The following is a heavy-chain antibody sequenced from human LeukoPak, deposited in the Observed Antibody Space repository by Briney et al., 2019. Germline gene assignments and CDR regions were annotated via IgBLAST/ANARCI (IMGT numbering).Heavy chain of an antibody. J-gene: IGHJ5*02. CDR2: INHSGST. CDR3: ARAPPYYDPDNWFDP. V-gene: IGHV4-34*01. D-gene: IGHD3-3*01. Sequence: PSETLSLACAVYGGSFGGYYWSWIRQPPGKGLEWIGEINHSGSTNYNPSLKSRVTISVDTSKNQFSLKLSSVTAADTAVYYCARAPPYYDPDNWFDPWGQGTLVTVSS. CDR1: GGSFGGYY.